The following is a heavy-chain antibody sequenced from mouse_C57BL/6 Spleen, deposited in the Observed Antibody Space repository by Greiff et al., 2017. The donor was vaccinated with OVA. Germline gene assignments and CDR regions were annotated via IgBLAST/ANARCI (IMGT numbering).Heavy chain of an antibody. J-gene: IGHJ2*01. Sequence: VQLQQPGAELVRPGSSVKLSCKASGYTFTSYWMHWVKQRPIQGLEWIGNIDPSDSETHYNQKFKDKATLTVDKSSSTAYMQLSSLTSEDSAVYYCARGLYYGSSHFDYWGQGTTLTVSS. V-gene: IGHV1-52*01. D-gene: IGHD1-1*01. CDR3: ARGLYYGSSHFDY. CDR1: GYTFTSYW. CDR2: IDPSDSET.